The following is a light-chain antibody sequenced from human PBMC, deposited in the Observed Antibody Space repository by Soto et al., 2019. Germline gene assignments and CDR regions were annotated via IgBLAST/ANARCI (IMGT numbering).Light chain of an antibody. CDR1: ALANQY. J-gene: IGLJ1*01. CDR2: KDS. Sequence: SYELTQPPSVSVSPGQTARITCSGDALANQYAYWYQQKPGQAPVLVIYKDSERPSGIPERFSGSSSGTTVTLTISGVQAEDEADYYCQSVDSSDTDNRGIHPDVFGTGTKLTVL. V-gene: IGLV3-25*03. CDR3: QSVDSSDTDNRGIHPDV.